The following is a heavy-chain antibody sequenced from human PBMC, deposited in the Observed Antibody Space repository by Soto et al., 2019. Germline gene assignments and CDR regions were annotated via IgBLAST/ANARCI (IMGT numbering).Heavy chain of an antibody. D-gene: IGHD2-15*01. CDR2: INPNSGGT. CDR3: ARGGDLYCSGGSCYSWFDP. CDR1: GYTFTGYY. Sequence: QVQLVQSGAEVKKPGASVKVSCKASGYTFTGYYMHWVRQAPGQGLEWMGWINPNSGGTNHAEKFQAWVTMTRDTSISTAYMELSRLRSDDTAVYYCARGGDLYCSGGSCYSWFDPWGQGTLVTVSS. V-gene: IGHV1-2*04. J-gene: IGHJ5*02.